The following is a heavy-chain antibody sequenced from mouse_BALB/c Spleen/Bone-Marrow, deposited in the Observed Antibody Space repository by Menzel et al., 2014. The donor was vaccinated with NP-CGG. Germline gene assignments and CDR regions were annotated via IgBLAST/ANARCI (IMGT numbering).Heavy chain of an antibody. D-gene: IGHD3-1*01. CDR1: GYTFTNSW. CDR2: IHPNSGNS. V-gene: IGHV1S130*01. Sequence: VQLQQSGSVLVRPGASVKLSCKASGYTFTNSWIHWAKQRPGHGPEWIGEIHPNSGNSNYNEIFKGKARLTVDSSSSTAYVDLSSLTSEDSAVYYCSRHHRFAYYIDYWGQGTTLTVSS. J-gene: IGHJ2*01. CDR3: SRHHRFAYYIDY.